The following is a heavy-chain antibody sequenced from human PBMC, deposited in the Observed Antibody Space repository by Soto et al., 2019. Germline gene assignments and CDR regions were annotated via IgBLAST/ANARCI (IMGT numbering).Heavy chain of an antibody. J-gene: IGHJ3*02. CDR3: ASTQYGGNSSGAFDI. D-gene: IGHD2-21*02. CDR1: GGSISSSNW. V-gene: IGHV4-4*02. CDR2: IYHSGST. Sequence: PSETLSLTCAVSGGSISSSNWWSWVRQPPGKGLEWIGEIYHSGSTNYNPSLKSRVTISVDKSKNQFSLKLSSVTAADTAVYYCASTQYGGNSSGAFDIWGQGTVVTVSS.